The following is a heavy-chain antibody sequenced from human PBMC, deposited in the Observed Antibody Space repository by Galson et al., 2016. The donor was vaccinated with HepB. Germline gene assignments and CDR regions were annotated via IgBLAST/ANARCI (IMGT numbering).Heavy chain of an antibody. CDR1: GLTFSRFW. D-gene: IGHD3-22*01. CDR3: ARAYHYTLDY. J-gene: IGHJ4*02. V-gene: IGHV3-7*04. Sequence: SLRLSCAASGLTFSRFWMTWVRQAPGKGLEWVANINQDGSEKHYLDSVRGRFTISRDNAKNSLYLQINSLRAEDTAVYYCARAYHYTLDYWGQGTLVTVSS. CDR2: INQDGSEK.